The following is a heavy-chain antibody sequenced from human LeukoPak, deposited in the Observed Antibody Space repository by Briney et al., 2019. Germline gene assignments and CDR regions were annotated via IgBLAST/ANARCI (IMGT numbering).Heavy chain of an antibody. CDR1: GFTFSSYW. V-gene: IGHV3-7*01. CDR2: IKQDGSEK. J-gene: IGHJ3*02. D-gene: IGHD6-13*01. Sequence: GGSLRLSCAASGFTFSSYWMSWVRQAPGKGLEWVANIKQDGSEKYYVDSVKGRFTISRDNAKNSLYLQMNSLRAEDTAVYYCAREYPIAAAGKDAFDIWGQGTMVTVSS. CDR3: AREYPIAAAGKDAFDI.